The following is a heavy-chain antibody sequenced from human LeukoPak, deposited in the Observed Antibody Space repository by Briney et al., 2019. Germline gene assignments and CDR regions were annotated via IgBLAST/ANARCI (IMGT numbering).Heavy chain of an antibody. V-gene: IGHV1-24*01. J-gene: IGHJ4*02. Sequence: ASVKVSCKVSGYTLTELSMHWVRQAPGKGLEWMGGFDPEDGETIYAQKFQGRVTMTRDTSISTAYMELSRLRSDDTAVYYCARVTGAFFFDYWGQGTLVTVSS. D-gene: IGHD7-27*01. CDR3: ARVTGAFFFDY. CDR2: FDPEDGET. CDR1: GYTLTELS.